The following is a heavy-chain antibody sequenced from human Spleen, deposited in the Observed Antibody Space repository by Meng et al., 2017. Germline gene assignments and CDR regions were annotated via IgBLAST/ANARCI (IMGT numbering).Heavy chain of an antibody. CDR1: GGSFSDYY. CDR3: ARSHQDYYDSSGEIDS. V-gene: IGHV4-34*01. D-gene: IGHD3-22*01. Sequence: QGQLQQWGAGLLKPSETLSLTCVVSGGSFSDYYWSWIRQPPGKGLEWIGVINHSGSTNYNPSLESRATISVDTSQNNLSLKLTSVTAADTAVYYCARSHQDYYDSSGEIDSWGQGSLVTVSS. J-gene: IGHJ4*02. CDR2: INHSGST.